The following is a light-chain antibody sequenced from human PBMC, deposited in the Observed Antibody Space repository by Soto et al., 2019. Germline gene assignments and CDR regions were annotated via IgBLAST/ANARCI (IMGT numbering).Light chain of an antibody. CDR2: AAS. J-gene: IGKJ1*01. Sequence: TQMTQSPLSLSASVGEKIIITCRASRDVGSDVSWYQQKPGKAPKLLIYAASSLQSGVPSRFSGSGSGTDFTLTINSLQPEDFATYYCQQSYSTPPTFGQGTKVDIK. V-gene: IGKV1-39*01. CDR3: QQSYSTPPT. CDR1: RDVGSD.